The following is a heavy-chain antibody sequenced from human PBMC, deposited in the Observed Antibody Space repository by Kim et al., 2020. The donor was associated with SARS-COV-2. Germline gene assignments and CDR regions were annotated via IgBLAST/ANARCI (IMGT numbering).Heavy chain of an antibody. CDR3: AKAGITGTTLCGMDV. V-gene: IGHV3-30*02. J-gene: IGHJ6*02. D-gene: IGHD1-7*01. Sequence: AVKGRFTISRDNSKNTLYLQMNSLRAEDTAVYYCAKAGITGTTLCGMDVWGQGTTVTVSS.